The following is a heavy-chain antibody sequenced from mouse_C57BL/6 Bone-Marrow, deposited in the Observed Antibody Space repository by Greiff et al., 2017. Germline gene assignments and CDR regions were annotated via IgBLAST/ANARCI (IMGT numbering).Heavy chain of an antibody. J-gene: IGHJ1*03. CDR1: GYTFTSYG. Sequence: VQLQESGAELARPGASVKLSCKASGYTFTSYGISWVKQRTGQGLEWIGEIYPRSGNTYYNEKFKGKATLTADKSSSTAYMELRSLTSEDSAVYFCAREGYSWYFDVWGTGTTVTVSS. D-gene: IGHD2-3*01. CDR2: IYPRSGNT. CDR3: AREGYSWYFDV. V-gene: IGHV1-81*01.